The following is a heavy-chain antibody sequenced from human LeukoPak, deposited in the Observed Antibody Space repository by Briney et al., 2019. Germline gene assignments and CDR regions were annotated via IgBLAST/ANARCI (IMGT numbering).Heavy chain of an antibody. Sequence: PGGSLRLSCAASGFTFSSYGMHWVRQAPGKGLEWVAFIRYDGSNKYYADSVKGRFTISRDNSKNTLYLQMNSLRAEDTAVYYCAKLSGSGDIVVVPAIAHDAFDIWGQGTMVTVSS. J-gene: IGHJ3*02. V-gene: IGHV3-30*02. CDR1: GFTFSSYG. CDR3: AKLSGSGDIVVVPAIAHDAFDI. CDR2: IRYDGSNK. D-gene: IGHD2-2*01.